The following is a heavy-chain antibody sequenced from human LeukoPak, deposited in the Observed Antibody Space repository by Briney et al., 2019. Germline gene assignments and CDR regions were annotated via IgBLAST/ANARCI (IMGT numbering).Heavy chain of an antibody. CDR3: ARPRRCSSTTCTDAFDI. CDR1: GYTFTNFG. V-gene: IGHV1-18*01. J-gene: IGHJ3*02. CDR2: ISVYNGNT. D-gene: IGHD2-2*01. Sequence: GASVKVSCKASGYTFTNFGINWVRQAPKQGLEWTGWISVYNGNTNYAQRLQGRVTMTTDTSTSTAYMELRSLRSDDTAVYFCARPRRCSSTTCTDAFDIWGQGTMVTVSS.